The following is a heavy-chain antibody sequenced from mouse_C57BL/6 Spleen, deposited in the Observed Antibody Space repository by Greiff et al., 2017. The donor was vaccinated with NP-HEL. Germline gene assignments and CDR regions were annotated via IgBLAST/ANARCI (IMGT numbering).Heavy chain of an antibody. CDR1: GYTFTSYW. D-gene: IGHD2-2*01. J-gene: IGHJ2*01. Sequence: QVQLHQPGAELVKPGASVKMSCKASGYTFTSYWITWVKQRPGQGLEWIGDIYPGSGSTNYNEKFKSKATLTVDTSSSTAYMQLSSLTSEDSAVYYCARGRVTTNYFDYWGQGTTLTVSS. CDR2: IYPGSGST. V-gene: IGHV1-55*01. CDR3: ARGRVTTNYFDY.